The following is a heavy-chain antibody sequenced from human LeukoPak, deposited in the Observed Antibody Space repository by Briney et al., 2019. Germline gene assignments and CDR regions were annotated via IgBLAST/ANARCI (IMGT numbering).Heavy chain of an antibody. Sequence: ASVKVSCKASGYTFTGYYMHWVRQAPGQGLEWMGWISTYNGNTNYAQKFQGRVTMTTDTSTSTAYMELRSLRSDDTAVYYCARVYSGWYHCDYWGQGTLVTVSS. V-gene: IGHV1-18*04. CDR1: GYTFTGYY. CDR3: ARVYSGWYHCDY. CDR2: ISTYNGNT. D-gene: IGHD6-19*01. J-gene: IGHJ4*02.